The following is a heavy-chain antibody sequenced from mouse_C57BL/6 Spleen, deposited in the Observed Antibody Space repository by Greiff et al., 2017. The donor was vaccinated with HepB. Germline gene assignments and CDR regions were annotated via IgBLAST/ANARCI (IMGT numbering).Heavy chain of an antibody. Sequence: VQLQQPGAELVKPGASVKLSCKASGYTFTSYWMQWVKQRPGQGLEWIGEIDPSDSYTNYNQKFKGKATLTVDTSSSTAYMQLSSLTSEDSAVYYCARGRYSSLFDYCGQGTTLTVSS. V-gene: IGHV1-50*01. CDR1: GYTFTSYW. CDR3: ARGRYSSLFDY. CDR2: IDPSDSYT. J-gene: IGHJ2*01. D-gene: IGHD2-5*01.